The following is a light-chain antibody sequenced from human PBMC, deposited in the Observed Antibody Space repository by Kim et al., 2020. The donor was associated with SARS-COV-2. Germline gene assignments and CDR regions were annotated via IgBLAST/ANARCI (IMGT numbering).Light chain of an antibody. CDR2: DVS. CDR3: SSYTSSSTLI. Sequence: XSYTISFTGASSAVGGYNYVSWYQQHPGKAPKLMIYDVSNRPSGVSNRFSGSKSGNTASLTISGLQAEDEADYYCSSYTSSSTLIFGGGTQLTVL. V-gene: IGLV2-14*03. J-gene: IGLJ2*01. CDR1: SSAVGGYNY.